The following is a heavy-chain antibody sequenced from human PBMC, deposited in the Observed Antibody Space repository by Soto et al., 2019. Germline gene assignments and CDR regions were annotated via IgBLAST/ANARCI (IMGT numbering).Heavy chain of an antibody. V-gene: IGHV1-69*13. CDR3: ARVGPRYYYDSSGPSNVSWFDP. CDR1: GGTFSSYA. D-gene: IGHD3-22*01. J-gene: IGHJ5*02. CDR2: IIPIFGTA. Sequence: SVKVSCKASGGTFSSYAISWVRQTPGQGLEWMGGIIPIFGTANYAQKFQGRVTITADESTSTAYMELSSLRSEDTAVYYCARVGPRYYYDSSGPSNVSWFDPWGQGTLVTVSS.